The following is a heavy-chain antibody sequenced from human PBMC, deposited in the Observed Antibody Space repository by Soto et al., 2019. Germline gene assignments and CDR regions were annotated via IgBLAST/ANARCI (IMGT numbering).Heavy chain of an antibody. V-gene: IGHV1-46*01. D-gene: IGHD3-16*01. J-gene: IGHJ6*03. CDR3: AVGGYYYYMDV. CDR2: INPSGGST. CDR1: GYTFTSYY. Sequence: QVQLVQSGAEVKKPGASVKVSCKASGYTFTSYYMHWVRQAPGQGLEWMGIINPSGGSTSYAQKFQGRVTMTRDTSTSTVYIEPSSLRSEDTAVYYCAVGGYYYYMDVWGKGTTVTVSS.